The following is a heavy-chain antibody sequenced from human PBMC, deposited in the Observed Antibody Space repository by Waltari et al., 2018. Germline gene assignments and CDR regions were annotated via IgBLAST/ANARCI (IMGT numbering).Heavy chain of an antibody. CDR1: GFTFSSYA. D-gene: IGHD2-15*01. J-gene: IGHJ6*02. Sequence: EVQLLESGGGLVQPGGSLRLSCAASGFTFSSYAMRWVRKAPGKGLEWVSAIRGSGGSTYYADSVKGRFTISRDNSKNTLYLQMNSLRAEDTAVYYCASRAYCSGGSWDCMDVWGQGTTVTVSS. CDR2: IRGSGGST. V-gene: IGHV3-23*01. CDR3: ASRAYCSGGSWDCMDV.